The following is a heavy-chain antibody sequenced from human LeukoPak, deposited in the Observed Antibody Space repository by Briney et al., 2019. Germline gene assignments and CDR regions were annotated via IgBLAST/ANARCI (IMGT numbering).Heavy chain of an antibody. J-gene: IGHJ4*02. D-gene: IGHD3-22*01. CDR2: FDPEDGET. Sequence: ASVKVSCKVSGYTLTELSMHWVRQAPGKGLEWMGGFDPEDGETIYAQKFQGRVTMTEDTSTDTAYMELSSLRSEDTAVYYCATGTYYYDSSGYRHQFDYWGQGTLVTVSS. CDR3: ATGTYYYDSSGYRHQFDY. V-gene: IGHV1-24*01. CDR1: GYTLTELS.